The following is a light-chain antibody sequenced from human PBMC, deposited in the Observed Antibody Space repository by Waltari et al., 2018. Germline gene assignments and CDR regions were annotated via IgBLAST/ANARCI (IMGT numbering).Light chain of an antibody. J-gene: IGLJ2*01. CDR3: SSYTSTSTVL. Sequence: QCSLTQPASVSGSPGPAIIISCGGTRSHIGDSNWVSWYQQHPGKAPKLMIYEVTIRPSGVSNRFSGSKSGNTASLTISGLQAEDEADYYCSSYTSTSTVLFGGGTKLTVL. V-gene: IGLV2-14*01. CDR1: RSHIGDSNW. CDR2: EVT.